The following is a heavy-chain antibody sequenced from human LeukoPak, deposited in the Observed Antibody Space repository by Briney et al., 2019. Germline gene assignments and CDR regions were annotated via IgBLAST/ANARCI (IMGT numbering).Heavy chain of an antibody. V-gene: IGHV4-61*02. CDR1: GGSIGSGYYY. J-gene: IGHJ6*03. CDR2: IYTSGST. CDR3: ARGEETHYFYYFYMDV. Sequence: SETLSLTCTVYGGSIGSGYYYWTWIRQPAGKGLEWIGRIYTSGSTHYNPSLKSRVSISIATSENQFFLNLSSVTAADTAVYYCARGEETHYFYYFYMDVWGKGTTVTVSS. D-gene: IGHD2/OR15-2a*01.